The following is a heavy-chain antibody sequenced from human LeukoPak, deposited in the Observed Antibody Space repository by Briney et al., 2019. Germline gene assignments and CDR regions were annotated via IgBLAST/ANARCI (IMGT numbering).Heavy chain of an antibody. CDR2: IYYSGST. CDR3: ARHEGHCSGGNCYSNAFDV. J-gene: IGHJ3*01. D-gene: IGHD2-15*01. V-gene: IGHV4-59*08. CDR1: GGSISSHH. Sequence: AETLSLTCTVSGGSISSHHWSWIRQPPGKGLEWVGYIYYSGSTKYNPSLKSRVNISIDTSKQQFSLKLTSVTATDTAVYFCARHEGHCSGGNCYSNAFDVWGQGTMVTVSS.